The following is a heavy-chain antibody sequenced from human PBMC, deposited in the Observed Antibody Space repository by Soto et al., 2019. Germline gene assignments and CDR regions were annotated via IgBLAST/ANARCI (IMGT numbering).Heavy chain of an antibody. V-gene: IGHV4-59*01. CDR2: GHYSGSS. Sequence: ETLSLTCTLSGDSISSYYWTWIRQPPGKGLEWIGYGHYSGSSKYNPSLKSRVSISVDTSKNQFSLKLSSVTAADTAFYYCSRDLGSVLSDWGQGTLVTVSS. J-gene: IGHJ4*02. CDR1: GDSISSYY. D-gene: IGHD2-8*02. CDR3: SRDLGSVLSD.